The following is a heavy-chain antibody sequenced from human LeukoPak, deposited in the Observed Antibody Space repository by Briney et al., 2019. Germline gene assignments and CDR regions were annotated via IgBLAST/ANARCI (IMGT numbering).Heavy chain of an antibody. J-gene: IGHJ4*02. CDR2: IWYDGSNK. CDR3: AKVTDSSGYFPSDY. V-gene: IGHV3-33*06. D-gene: IGHD3-22*01. CDR1: GFTSSRHA. Sequence: GRSLRLSCAASGFTSSRHAMHWVRQAPGKGLEWVAVIWYDGSNKYYADSVKGRSTISRDNSNNTLYLQLNGLRADDTAVYYCAKVTDSSGYFPSDYWGQGTLVTVSS.